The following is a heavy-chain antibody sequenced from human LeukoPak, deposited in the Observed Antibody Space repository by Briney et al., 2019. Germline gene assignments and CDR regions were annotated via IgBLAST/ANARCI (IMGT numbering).Heavy chain of an antibody. CDR1: GFTFSTDG. CDR2: ISYDGRKI. V-gene: IGHV3-30*18. J-gene: IGHJ4*02. Sequence: GGSLRLSCAASGFTFSTDGMHGVRQAPGKGVEWVALISYDGRKIYYADSVKGRFTISRDRSMNTLYLQMNSLSGEDTAVYFCAKDSSPAYFDYWGQGTLVTVSS. D-gene: IGHD6-6*01. CDR3: AKDSSPAYFDY.